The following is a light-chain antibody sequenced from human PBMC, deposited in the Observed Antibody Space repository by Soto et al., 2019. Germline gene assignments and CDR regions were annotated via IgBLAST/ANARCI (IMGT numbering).Light chain of an antibody. J-gene: IGLJ3*02. V-gene: IGLV1-44*01. Sequence: QSVLIQPPSASGTPGQRVTISCSGGIXNIRRNTVSWYQQVPGTAPKLLIYNNNKRPSGVPDRSSGSKSDTSASLDISGLQSDDEADYFCAVWDDSLDAWLFGGGTKVTVL. CDR3: AVWDDSLDAWL. CDR1: IXNIRRNT. CDR2: NNN.